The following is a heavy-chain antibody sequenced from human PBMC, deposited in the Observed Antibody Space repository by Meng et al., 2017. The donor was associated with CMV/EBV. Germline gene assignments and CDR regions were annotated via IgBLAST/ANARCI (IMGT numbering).Heavy chain of an antibody. CDR3: AKALAGTGPFQH. CDR1: GFTFSGSA. V-gene: IGHV3-23*03. Sequence: GGSLRLSCAASGFTFSGSAMHWVRQAPGKGLEWVSVLYSGGSSTNYADSVKGRFTISRDKSKNTLYLQMNSLRAEDTAVYYCAKALAGTGPFQHWGQGTLVTVSS. D-gene: IGHD6-19*01. CDR2: LYSGGSST. J-gene: IGHJ1*01.